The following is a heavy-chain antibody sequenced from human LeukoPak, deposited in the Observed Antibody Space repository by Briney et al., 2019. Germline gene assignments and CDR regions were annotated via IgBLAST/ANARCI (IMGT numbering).Heavy chain of an antibody. J-gene: IGHJ4*02. CDR2: IKQDGSEQ. V-gene: IGHV3-7*03. D-gene: IGHD2-2*01. CDR1: GFTYSNYW. CDR3: AKVERLLWMGFDY. Sequence: PGGSLRLSCAASGFTYSNYWMTWVRQAPGKGLEWVANIKQDGSEQYYVDSVKGRFTISRDNAKNSLYLQMNSLRAEDTAVYYCAKVERLLWMGFDYWGQGTLVTVSS.